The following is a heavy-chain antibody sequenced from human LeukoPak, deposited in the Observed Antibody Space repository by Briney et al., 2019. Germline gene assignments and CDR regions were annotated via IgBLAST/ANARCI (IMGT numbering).Heavy chain of an antibody. CDR2: ISYDGGNK. Sequence: PGRSLRLSCAASGFTFSSYGMHWVRQAPGKGLEWVAVISYDGGNKYYADSVKGRFTISRDNSKNTLYLQMNSLRAEDTAVYYCAKDWYKYCSSTSCYGSGLDYWGQGTLVTVSS. D-gene: IGHD2-2*01. J-gene: IGHJ4*02. CDR1: GFTFSSYG. V-gene: IGHV3-30*18. CDR3: AKDWYKYCSSTSCYGSGLDY.